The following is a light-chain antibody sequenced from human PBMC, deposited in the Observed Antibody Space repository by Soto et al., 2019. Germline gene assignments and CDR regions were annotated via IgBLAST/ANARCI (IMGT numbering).Light chain of an antibody. CDR3: SSYTRSNTLL. J-gene: IGLJ2*01. Sequence: QSALTQPASVSGSPGQSITISCTGTSSDVGGYNYVSWYQQHPGKAPKLMIYDVSNRPSGLSNRFSGSKSGNTASLTISGLQAEDEDDYYCSSYTRSNTLLFGGGTQLTVL. V-gene: IGLV2-14*03. CDR1: SSDVGGYNY. CDR2: DVS.